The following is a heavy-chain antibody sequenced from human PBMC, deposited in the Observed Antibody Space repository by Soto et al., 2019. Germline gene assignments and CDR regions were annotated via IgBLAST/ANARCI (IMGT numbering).Heavy chain of an antibody. V-gene: IGHV5-10-1*01. CDR2: IDPSDSFA. CDR3: ARHQAGSGNSNFDF. D-gene: IGHD3-10*01. CDR1: EYSFPIYW. Sequence: GESLKISCQAFEYSFPIYWISWVRQKPGGGLEWMGRIDPSDSFATYSAYFQGHVTISADKSTRTVYLDWPSLQASDTATYYCARHQAGSGNSNFDFWGQGTPVTVSS. J-gene: IGHJ4*02.